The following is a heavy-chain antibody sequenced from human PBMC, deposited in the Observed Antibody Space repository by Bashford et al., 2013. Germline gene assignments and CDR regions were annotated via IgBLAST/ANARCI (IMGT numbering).Heavy chain of an antibody. D-gene: IGHD3-22*01. J-gene: IGHJ4*02. V-gene: IGHV4-30-4*01. CDR3: ARGRGIRYDISGLDLFDY. CDR2: IHYSGT. CDR1: AAPINSGDYY. Sequence: SETLSLTCTVSAAPINSGDYYWSWIRQHPGRGLTWIAYIHYSGTHANPSLQSRVTISVDTSKNQFSLKLNSVTAADTAVYYCARGRGIRYDISGLDLFDYWGPGNPGHRLL.